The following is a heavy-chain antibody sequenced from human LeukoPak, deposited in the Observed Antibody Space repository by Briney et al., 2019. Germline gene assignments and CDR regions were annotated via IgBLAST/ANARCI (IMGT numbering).Heavy chain of an antibody. Sequence: SETLSLTCTVFGGSISSYYWSWIRQPPGKGLEWIGEINHSGSTNYNPSLKSRVTISVDTSKNQFSLKLSSVTAADTAVYYCARVISSLVGYYFDYWGQGTLVTVSS. D-gene: IGHD5-24*01. V-gene: IGHV4-34*01. CDR1: GGSISSYY. CDR3: ARVISSLVGYYFDY. CDR2: INHSGST. J-gene: IGHJ4*02.